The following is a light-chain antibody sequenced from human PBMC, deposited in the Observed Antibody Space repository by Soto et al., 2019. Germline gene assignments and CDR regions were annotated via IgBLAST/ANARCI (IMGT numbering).Light chain of an antibody. CDR1: QSVNSW. CDR2: DAS. CDR3: HQYNSYHT. J-gene: IGKJ4*01. V-gene: IGKV1-5*01. Sequence: LQLTQSPSTLSAFVGDRVTITCRASQSVNSWLAWYQQRPGKAPKLLIYDASTLESGVPSRFSGSGSGTEFTLTISSLQPDDFATYYCHQYNSYHTFGGGTKVDIK.